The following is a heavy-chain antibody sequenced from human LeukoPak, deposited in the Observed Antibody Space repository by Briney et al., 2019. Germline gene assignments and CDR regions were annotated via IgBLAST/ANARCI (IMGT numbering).Heavy chain of an antibody. V-gene: IGHV1-2*02. D-gene: IGHD3-22*01. J-gene: IGHJ4*02. CDR3: ARAGSGYYLYYFDY. CDR1: GHTFTGYY. CDR2: INPNSGAT. Sequence: ASVKVSYKASGHTFTGYYMHWVRQAPGQGLEWMGWINPNSGATDYAQKFQGRVTMTRDTSISTAYMELSRLRSDDTAVYYCARAGSGYYLYYFDYWGQGTLVTVSS.